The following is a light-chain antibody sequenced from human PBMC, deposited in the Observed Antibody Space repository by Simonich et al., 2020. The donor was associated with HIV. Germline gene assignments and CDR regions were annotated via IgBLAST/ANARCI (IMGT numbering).Light chain of an antibody. CDR3: SSYTTTSTWV. CDR2: DVR. CDR1: SSDFGAYNY. Sequence: QSALTQPVSVSGSPGQSITISCTGISSDFGAYNYVSWYQHHPGKAPKVIIYDVRKRPSGVSNRFSGSKSGDAASLTISGIQAEDEADYYCSSYTTTSTWVFGGGTKLTVL. V-gene: IGLV2-14*03. J-gene: IGLJ2*01.